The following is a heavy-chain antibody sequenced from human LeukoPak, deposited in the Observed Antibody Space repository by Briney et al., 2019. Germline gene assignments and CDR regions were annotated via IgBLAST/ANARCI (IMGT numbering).Heavy chain of an antibody. D-gene: IGHD5-18*01. J-gene: IGHJ5*02. CDR2: ISAYNGNT. CDR1: GYTYTSYG. V-gene: IGHV1-18*01. Sequence: ASVKVSCKASGYTYTSYGISWVRQAPGQGLECMGWISAYNGNTNYAQKFQDRLTMTTDKSTSTAYMELRSLRSDDTAVYYCARDTAMAYYEESYFDPWGQGTLVTVSS. CDR3: ARDTAMAYYEESYFDP.